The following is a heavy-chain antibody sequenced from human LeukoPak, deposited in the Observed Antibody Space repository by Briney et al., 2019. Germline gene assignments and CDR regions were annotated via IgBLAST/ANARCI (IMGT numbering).Heavy chain of an antibody. D-gene: IGHD1-26*01. J-gene: IGHJ4*02. CDR2: ISHAGSNE. V-gene: IGHV3-30*03. CDR1: GFSFSSYG. Sequence: GRSLRLSCAASGFSFSSYGMHWIRQAPGKGLEWVALISHAGSNEYYAASVKGRFTISRDNSNNTFYLQMNSLRPEDTAVYCCARGGAPAVYFDYWGQGALVIVSS. CDR3: ARGGAPAVYFDY.